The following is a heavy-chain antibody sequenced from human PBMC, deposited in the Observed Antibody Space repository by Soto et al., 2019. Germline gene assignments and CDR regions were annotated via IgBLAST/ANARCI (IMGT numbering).Heavy chain of an antibody. D-gene: IGHD4-17*01. J-gene: IGHJ6*02. V-gene: IGHV1-8*01. Sequence: ASVKVSCKASGHTFTSYDIDWVRQATGQGLEWMGWMNPNSGNTGYAQKFQGRVTMTRNTSISTAYMELSSLRSEDTAVYYCARARLRRGYYYGMDVWGQGTTVTVSS. CDR1: GHTFTSYD. CDR2: MNPNSGNT. CDR3: ARARLRRGYYYGMDV.